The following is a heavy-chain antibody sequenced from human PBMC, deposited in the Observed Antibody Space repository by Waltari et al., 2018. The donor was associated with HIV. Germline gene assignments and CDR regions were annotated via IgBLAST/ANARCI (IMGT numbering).Heavy chain of an antibody. V-gene: IGHV1-2*02. CDR1: GYTVSDYY. Sequence: QVQLVQSGAEVKKPGASVKASCKASGYTVSDYYTHWVRQAPGQGLEWMGWIDPNSGGTNYAQKFQGRVTMTRDTSTSTAYMELSRLRSDDTAVYYCAREGFGFDYWGQGTLVTVSS. CDR2: IDPNSGGT. J-gene: IGHJ4*02. D-gene: IGHD3-16*01. CDR3: AREGFGFDY.